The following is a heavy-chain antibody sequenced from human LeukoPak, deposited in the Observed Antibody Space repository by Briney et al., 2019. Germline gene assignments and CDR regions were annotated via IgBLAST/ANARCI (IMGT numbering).Heavy chain of an antibody. Sequence: ASVKVSCKASGYTFTSYGISWVRQAPGQGLEWMGWISDYNGNTNYAQKLQGRVTMTTDTSTSTAYMELRSLRSDDTAVYYCAREFYYDSSGYYYLTYFQHWGQGTLVTVSS. D-gene: IGHD3-22*01. V-gene: IGHV1-18*01. J-gene: IGHJ1*01. CDR3: AREFYYDSSGYYYLTYFQH. CDR2: ISDYNGNT. CDR1: GYTFTSYG.